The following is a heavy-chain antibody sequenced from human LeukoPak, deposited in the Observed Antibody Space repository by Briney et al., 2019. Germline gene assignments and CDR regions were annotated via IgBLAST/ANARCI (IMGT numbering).Heavy chain of an antibody. CDR2: ISYDGSNK. D-gene: IGHD4-17*01. V-gene: IGHV3-30-3*01. J-gene: IGHJ4*02. Sequence: PGGSLRLSCAASGFTFSSYAMHWVRQAPGKGLEWVAVISYDGSNKYCADSVKGRFTISRDNSKNTLYLQMNSLRAEDTAVYYCARGWSTVTTFDYWGQGTLVTVSS. CDR3: ARGWSTVTTFDY. CDR1: GFTFSSYA.